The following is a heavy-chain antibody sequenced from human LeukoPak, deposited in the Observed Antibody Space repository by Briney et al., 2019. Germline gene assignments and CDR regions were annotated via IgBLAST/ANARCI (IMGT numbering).Heavy chain of an antibody. CDR1: GFTFSSYS. J-gene: IGHJ4*02. CDR2: ISSSSSYI. CDR3: ASSGGGSLAGDCFDY. D-gene: IGHD1-26*01. Sequence: PGGSLRLSCAASGFTFSSYSMNWVRQAPGKGLEWVSSISSSSSYIYYADSVKGRFTISRDNAKNSLYLQMNSLRAEDTAVYYCASSGGGSLAGDCFDYWGQGTLVTVSS. V-gene: IGHV3-21*01.